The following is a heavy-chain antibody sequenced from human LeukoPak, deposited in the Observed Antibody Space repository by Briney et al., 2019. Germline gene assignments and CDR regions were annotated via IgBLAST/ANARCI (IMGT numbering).Heavy chain of an antibody. CDR2: INWNGGST. V-gene: IGHV3-20*04. CDR1: GSRIGDHG. CDR3: AIGDSSGWYFDD. Sequence: PGGSLRLSCTVPGSRIGDHGMAWVRQAPGKGLEWVCGINWNGGSTGYADSVKGRFTISRDNAKHSLYLQMNSLRVDDTALYYCAIGDSSGWYFDDWGQGTLVTVSS. J-gene: IGHJ4*02. D-gene: IGHD6-19*01.